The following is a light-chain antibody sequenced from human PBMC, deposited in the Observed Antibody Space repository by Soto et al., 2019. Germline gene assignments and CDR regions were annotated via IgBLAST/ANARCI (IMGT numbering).Light chain of an antibody. CDR1: SSDVGAYDY. CDR3: SSYSSTTTLVV. V-gene: IGLV2-14*01. CDR2: DVN. J-gene: IGLJ2*01. Sequence: QSALTQPASVSGSPGQSITISCTGTSSDVGAYDYVSWYQRHPGKAPKLMIYDVNSRPSGVSNRFSGSKSGNMASLTISGLQAEDEADYYCSSYSSTTTLVVFGGGTKLTVL.